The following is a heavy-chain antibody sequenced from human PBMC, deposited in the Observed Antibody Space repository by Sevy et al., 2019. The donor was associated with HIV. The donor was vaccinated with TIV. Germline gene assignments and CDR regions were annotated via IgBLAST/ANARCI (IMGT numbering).Heavy chain of an antibody. Sequence: HSETLSLTCSVSGGSISSRSSYWGWIRQPPGKGLEWVGSTYYRGNTYYNPSLKSRVTISVDTSKNQFSLNLSSVTAADTADYYCARHDGRRPEYFDYRGQGILVTVSS. J-gene: IGHJ4*02. CDR3: ARHDGRRPEYFDY. D-gene: IGHD2-15*01. V-gene: IGHV4-39*01. CDR2: TYYRGNT. CDR1: GGSISSRSSY.